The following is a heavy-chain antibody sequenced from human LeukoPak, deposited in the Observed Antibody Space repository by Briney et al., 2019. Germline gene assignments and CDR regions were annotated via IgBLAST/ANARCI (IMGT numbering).Heavy chain of an antibody. CDR1: GFTFSTYA. J-gene: IGHJ3*01. D-gene: IGHD3-16*02. V-gene: IGHV3-23*01. CDR2: ISGGGDST. CDR3: ARRDNNDRYSGIDVFPF. Sequence: QPGGSLLLSCVASGFTFSTYAMSWVRRAPGKGREWISAISGGGDSTYYADSGRGRFTISRDNSKNRLDLQMNSLRAEDTAVYFCARRDNNDRYSGIDVFPFRGQGTMVTVSS.